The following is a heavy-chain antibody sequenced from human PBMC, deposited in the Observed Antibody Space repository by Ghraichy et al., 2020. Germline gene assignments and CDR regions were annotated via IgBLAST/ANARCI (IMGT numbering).Heavy chain of an antibody. Sequence: GGSLRLSCAASGFTFSSYAMHWVRQAPGKGLEWVAFIRRDGSNENHADSVKGRFTISRDNSKNTLYLQMNSLRGEDTAVYFCAKDQRRLGISWNAFDAWGQGKMVTVSS. V-gene: IGHV3-30*02. CDR1: GFTFSSYA. CDR2: IRRDGSNE. J-gene: IGHJ3*01. CDR3: AKDQRRLGISWNAFDA. D-gene: IGHD2-2*01.